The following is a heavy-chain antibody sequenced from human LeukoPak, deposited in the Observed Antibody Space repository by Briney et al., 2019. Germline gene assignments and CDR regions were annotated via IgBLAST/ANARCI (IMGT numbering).Heavy chain of an antibody. D-gene: IGHD2-15*01. J-gene: IGHJ4*02. V-gene: IGHV4-39*01. CDR1: GGSISSSSYY. Sequence: ASETLSLTCTVSGGSISSSSYYWGWIRQPPGKGLEWIGSIYYTGSTYYNPSLKSRVTISVDAYKNRFSLKLSSVTAADTAVYYCARHGYCSGGSCPGKVDYWGQGTLVSVSS. CDR3: ARHGYCSGGSCPGKVDY. CDR2: IYYTGST.